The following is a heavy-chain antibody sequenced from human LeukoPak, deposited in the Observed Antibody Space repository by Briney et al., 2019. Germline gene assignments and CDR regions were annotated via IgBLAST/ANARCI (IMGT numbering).Heavy chain of an antibody. D-gene: IGHD3-22*01. CDR3: AKDANYLRSSGYLVPIDF. J-gene: IGHJ4*02. Sequence: GGSLRLSCAASGFTFSRNAMNWVRQAPGKGLEWVAAVSGNGLGTYYADSVKGRFNISRDNSRNTLYLQMNSLRIEDTAFYYCAKDANYLRSSGYLVPIDFWGQGTLVTVSS. CDR1: GFTFSRNA. V-gene: IGHV3-23*01. CDR2: VSGNGLGT.